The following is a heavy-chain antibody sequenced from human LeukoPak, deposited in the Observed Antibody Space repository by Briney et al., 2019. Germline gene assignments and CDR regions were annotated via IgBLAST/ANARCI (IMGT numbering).Heavy chain of an antibody. CDR3: ARDLRGYSSYVPRFDP. Sequence: SETLSLTCTVSGGSISSYYWSWIRQPPGKGLERIGYIYYSGSTNYNPSLKSRVTISVDTSKNQFSLKLSSVTAADTAVYYCARDLRGYSSYVPRFDPWGQGTLVTVSS. D-gene: IGHD5-12*01. J-gene: IGHJ5*02. CDR1: GGSISSYY. V-gene: IGHV4-59*01. CDR2: IYYSGST.